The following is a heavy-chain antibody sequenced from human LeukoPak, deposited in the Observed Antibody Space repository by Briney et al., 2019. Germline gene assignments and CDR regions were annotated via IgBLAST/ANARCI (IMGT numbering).Heavy chain of an antibody. Sequence: GGSLRLSCAASGFTFSNHAMSWVRQAPGKGLVWVSRINSDGSDTTYADSVKGRFTISRDNAKNTLYLQMNSLRAEDTAVYYCTKNGPGMDYFDYWGQGTLVTVSS. J-gene: IGHJ4*02. D-gene: IGHD3-10*01. CDR3: TKNGPGMDYFDY. V-gene: IGHV3-74*01. CDR1: GFTFSNHA. CDR2: INSDGSDT.